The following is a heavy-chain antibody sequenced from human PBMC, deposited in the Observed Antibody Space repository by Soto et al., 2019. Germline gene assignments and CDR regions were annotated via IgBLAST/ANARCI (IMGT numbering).Heavy chain of an antibody. CDR1: GYTFTSYY. D-gene: IGHD3-10*01. J-gene: IGHJ5*02. V-gene: IGHV1-46*01. CDR3: ARGTPVWFDP. Sequence: ASVKVSCKASGYTFTSYYMHWVRQAPGQGLEWMGRFNPSGGSTSYAQKFQGRVTMTRGTSTSTVYMELSSLRSEDTAVYYCARGTPVWFDPWGQGTLVTVSS. CDR2: FNPSGGST.